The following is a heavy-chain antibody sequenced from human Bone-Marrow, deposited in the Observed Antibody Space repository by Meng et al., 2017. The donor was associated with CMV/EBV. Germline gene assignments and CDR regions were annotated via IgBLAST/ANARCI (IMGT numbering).Heavy chain of an antibody. Sequence: GESLKISCAASGFTFDDYGMSWVRQAPGKGLEWVSGINWNGGSTGYADSVKGRFTISRDNAKNSLYLQMNSLRAEDTALYYCARDLVYMKVVPAAISYFDYWGQGTLVTVSS. CDR2: INWNGGST. CDR1: GFTFDDYG. CDR3: ARDLVYMKVVPAAISYFDY. V-gene: IGHV3-20*04. D-gene: IGHD2-2*01. J-gene: IGHJ4*02.